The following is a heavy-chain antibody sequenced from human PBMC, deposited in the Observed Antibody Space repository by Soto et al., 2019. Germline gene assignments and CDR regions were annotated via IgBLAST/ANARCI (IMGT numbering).Heavy chain of an antibody. D-gene: IGHD2-2*01. V-gene: IGHV1-69*13. Sequence: GASVKVSCKASGGTFSSYAISWVRQAPGQGLEWMGGIIPIFGTANYAQKFQGRVTITADESTSTAYMELSSLRSEDTAVYYCARSRGRSISPSPLAYWGQGTLVTVSS. J-gene: IGHJ4*02. CDR2: IIPIFGTA. CDR3: ARSRGRSISPSPLAY. CDR1: GGTFSSYA.